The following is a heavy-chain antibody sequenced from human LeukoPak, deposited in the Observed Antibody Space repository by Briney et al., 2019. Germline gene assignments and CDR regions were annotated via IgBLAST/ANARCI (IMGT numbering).Heavy chain of an antibody. CDR2: MNPNSGNT. CDR1: GYTLTSYD. D-gene: IGHD3-10*01. CDR3: ARGPQGRLLWFGELLNNWFDP. J-gene: IGHJ5*02. V-gene: IGHV1-8*01. Sequence: GASVKVSCKASGYTLTSYDINWVRQATGQGLEWMGWMNPNSGNTGYAQKFQGRVTMTRNTSISTAYMELSSLRSEDTAVYYCARGPQGRLLWFGELLNNWFDPWGQGTLVTVSS.